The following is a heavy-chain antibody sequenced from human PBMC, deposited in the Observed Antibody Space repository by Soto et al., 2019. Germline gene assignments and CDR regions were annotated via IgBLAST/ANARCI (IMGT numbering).Heavy chain of an antibody. V-gene: IGHV3-33*08. Sequence: GGSLRLSCAASGFTFSSHAMHWVRQAPGKGLEWVAVIWYDGSNKYYADSVKGRFTISRDNSKNTLYLQMNSLRAEDTAVYYCARVSYGSGSYRSDISTPLHRYYYGMDVWGQGTTVTVSS. CDR2: IWYDGSNK. D-gene: IGHD3-10*01. CDR3: ARVSYGSGSYRSDISTPLHRYYYGMDV. CDR1: GFTFSSHA. J-gene: IGHJ6*02.